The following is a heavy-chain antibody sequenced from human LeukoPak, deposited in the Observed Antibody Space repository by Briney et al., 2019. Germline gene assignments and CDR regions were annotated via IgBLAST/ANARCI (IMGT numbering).Heavy chain of an antibody. V-gene: IGHV4-59*08. Sequence: KASETLSLTCTVSGGSISSYYWSWIRQPPGKGLEWIGYIYYSGSTNYNPSLKSRVTISVDTSKNQFSLKLSSVTAADTAVYYCASLHYDFWSGYCTGSDYWGQGTLVTVSS. J-gene: IGHJ4*02. CDR1: GGSISSYY. D-gene: IGHD3-3*01. CDR2: IYYSGST. CDR3: ASLHYDFWSGYCTGSDY.